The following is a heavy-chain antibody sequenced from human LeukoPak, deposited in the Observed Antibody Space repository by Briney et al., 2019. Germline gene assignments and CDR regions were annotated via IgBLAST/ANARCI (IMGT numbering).Heavy chain of an antibody. J-gene: IGHJ5*02. Sequence: SETLSLTCAVSGGSFSGYYWTWIRQPPGKGLEWIGEINHSGRTNYNPSLKSRVTISVDTSKNQFSLKLNSVAAADTAVYYCARPLGYCSSSSCPQSWFDPWGQGTLVTVSS. CDR3: ARPLGYCSSSSCPQSWFDP. CDR2: INHSGRT. V-gene: IGHV4-34*01. D-gene: IGHD2-2*01. CDR1: GGSFSGYY.